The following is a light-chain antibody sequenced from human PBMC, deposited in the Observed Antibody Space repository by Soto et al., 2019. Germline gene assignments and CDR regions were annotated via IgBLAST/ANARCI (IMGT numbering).Light chain of an antibody. V-gene: IGLV2-14*01. Sequence: QSALTQPASVSGSPGQSITISCTGTSSDVGGYNYVSWYQQHPGKAPKLMIYDVSNRPSGVSNRFSGSKSGNTASLTISGLQAEDEADYYCSSYTSCSTRVFGGGTKVTVL. CDR1: SSDVGGYNY. CDR2: DVS. CDR3: SSYTSCSTRV. J-gene: IGLJ2*01.